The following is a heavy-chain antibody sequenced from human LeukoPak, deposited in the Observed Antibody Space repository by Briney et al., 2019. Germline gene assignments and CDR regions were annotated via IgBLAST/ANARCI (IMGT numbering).Heavy chain of an antibody. CDR2: IYRSGNT. CDR1: GGSISSDY. V-gene: IGHV4-4*07. Sequence: PSETVSLTCTVSGGSISSDYWSWIRQPAGKGLEWIGRIYRSGNTNYNPSLETRVTISLDTSKNQFSLRLSSVTAADTAVYFCARGRGYCDSCTNRFDAWGQGTLLTASS. J-gene: IGHJ5*02. D-gene: IGHD3-22*01. CDR3: ARGRGYCDSCTNRFDA.